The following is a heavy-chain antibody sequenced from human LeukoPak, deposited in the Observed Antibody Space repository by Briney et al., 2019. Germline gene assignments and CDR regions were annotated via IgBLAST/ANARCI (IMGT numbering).Heavy chain of an antibody. J-gene: IGHJ4*02. Sequence: PGGSLRLSCAASGFTFNSYTMNGVRQAPRKGLEWVSSINPTSGYIYYSDSVKGRFTISRDNAKKSFYLQMNSLRAEDTAVYYCARFVEAHTYYFDYWGQGTLVAVSS. CDR1: GFTFNSYT. D-gene: IGHD3-10*01. CDR2: INPTSGYI. V-gene: IGHV3-21*01. CDR3: ARFVEAHTYYFDY.